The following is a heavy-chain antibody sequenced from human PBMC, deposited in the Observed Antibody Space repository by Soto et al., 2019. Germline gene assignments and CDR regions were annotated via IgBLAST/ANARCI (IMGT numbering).Heavy chain of an antibody. CDR2: IRSKANNYAT. V-gene: IGHV3-73*02. CDR1: GFTFSGSA. CDR3: TNPQVYYGMDV. Sequence: EVQLVESGGGLVQPGGSLKLSCAASGFTFSGSAVHWVRQASGKGLEWVGRIRSKANNYATAYAASVQGRFTIFRDDLKTTAYLQMNSLKTADTAVYYCTNPQVYYGMDVWGQGTTVTVSS. J-gene: IGHJ6*02.